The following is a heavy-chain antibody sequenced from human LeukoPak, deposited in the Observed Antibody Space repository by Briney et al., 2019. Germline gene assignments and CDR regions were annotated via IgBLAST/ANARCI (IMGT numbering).Heavy chain of an antibody. CDR1: GGTFSSYA. J-gene: IGHJ2*01. CDR2: IIPIFGSA. D-gene: IGHD5-12*01. Sequence: SVKVSCKASGGTFSSYAISWVRHAPGQGLEWMGGIIPIFGSANYAQNFQGRVTITADESTSTAYMKLSSLRSEDTAVYYCAIHPYDYWYFDLWGRGTLVTVSS. V-gene: IGHV1-69*13. CDR3: AIHPYDYWYFDL.